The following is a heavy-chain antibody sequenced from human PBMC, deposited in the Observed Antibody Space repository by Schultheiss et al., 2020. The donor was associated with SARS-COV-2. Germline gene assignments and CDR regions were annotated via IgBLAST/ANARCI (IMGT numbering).Heavy chain of an antibody. Sequence: ASVKVSCKTSGYTFTDYYMHWVRRAPGQGLEWVGRINPNSGGTNYAQKFQGRVTMTRDTSISTAYMELSRLRSDDTAVYYCASAQLVGYGMDVWGQGTTVTVSS. D-gene: IGHD6-6*01. CDR3: ASAQLVGYGMDV. CDR2: INPNSGGT. V-gene: IGHV1-2*06. J-gene: IGHJ6*02. CDR1: GYTFTDYY.